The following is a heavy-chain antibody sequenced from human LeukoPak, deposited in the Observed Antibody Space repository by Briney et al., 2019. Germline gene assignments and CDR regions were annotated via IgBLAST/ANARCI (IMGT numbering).Heavy chain of an antibody. CDR1: GGSISSSSYY. V-gene: IGHV3-69-1*01. CDR2: FFSNTTT. J-gene: IGHJ3*02. D-gene: IGHD2-15*01. CDR3: ARESYCSGGSCYSGRAFDI. Sequence: ETLSLTCTVSGGSISSSSYYWGWIRQPPGKGLELVSVFFSNTTTSYADSVKGRFTISRDNAKNSLYLQMNSLRAEDTAVYYCARESYCSGGSCYSGRAFDIWGQGTMVTVSS.